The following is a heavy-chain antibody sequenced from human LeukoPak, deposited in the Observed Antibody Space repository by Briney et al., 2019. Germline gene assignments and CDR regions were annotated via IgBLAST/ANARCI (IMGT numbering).Heavy chain of an antibody. CDR3: ARASPYYYGSGSYSPLDY. D-gene: IGHD3-10*01. CDR1: GFTFSSYS. J-gene: IGHJ4*02. V-gene: IGHV3-21*01. Sequence: GGSLRLSCAASGFTFSSYSMNWVRQAPGKGLEWVSSISSSSRYIYYADSVKGRFTISRDNAKNSLYLQMNSLRAEDTAVYYCARASPYYYGSGSYSPLDYWGQGTLVTVSS. CDR2: ISSSSRYI.